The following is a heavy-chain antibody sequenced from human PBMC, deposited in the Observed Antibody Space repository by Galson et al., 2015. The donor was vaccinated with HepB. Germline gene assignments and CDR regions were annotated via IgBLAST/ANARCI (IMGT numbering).Heavy chain of an antibody. J-gene: IGHJ4*02. Sequence: LSLTCTVSGGSISSSSYYWGWIRQPPGKGLEWIGSIYYSGSTYYNPSLKSRVTISVDTSKNQFSLKLSSVTAADTAVYYCARLGGEIQLWFAPRGYFDYWGQGTLVTVSS. CDR2: IYYSGST. V-gene: IGHV4-39*01. CDR1: GGSISSSSYY. CDR3: ARLGGEIQLWFAPRGYFDY. D-gene: IGHD5-18*01.